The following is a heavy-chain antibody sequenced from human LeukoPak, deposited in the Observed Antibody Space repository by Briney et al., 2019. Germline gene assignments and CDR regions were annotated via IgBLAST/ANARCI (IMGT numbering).Heavy chain of an antibody. Sequence: SETLSLTCTVSGGSISSYYWSWIRLPPGKGLEWIGYIYYTGATYYNPSLKSRVTISLDTSKNQFSLKLSSVTAANAAVYYCARAGHSYGTGYYFDYWGQGALVTVSS. CDR2: IYYTGAT. J-gene: IGHJ4*02. V-gene: IGHV4-59*01. D-gene: IGHD5-18*01. CDR3: ARAGHSYGTGYYFDY. CDR1: GGSISSYY.